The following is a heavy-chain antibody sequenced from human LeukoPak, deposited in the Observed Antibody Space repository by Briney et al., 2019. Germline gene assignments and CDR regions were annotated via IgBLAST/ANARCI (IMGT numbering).Heavy chain of an antibody. V-gene: IGHV4-30-2*01. J-gene: IGHJ6*02. CDR2: IYHSGST. Sequence: PSQTLSLTCALSGGSLSSGGYSWSWIRQPPGKGLEWIGYIYHSGSTYYNPSLKSRVTISVDRSKNQFSLKLSSVTAADTAVYYCARGHYGSGSYYGMDVWGQGTTVTVSS. D-gene: IGHD3-10*01. CDR3: ARGHYGSGSYYGMDV. CDR1: GGSLSSGGYS.